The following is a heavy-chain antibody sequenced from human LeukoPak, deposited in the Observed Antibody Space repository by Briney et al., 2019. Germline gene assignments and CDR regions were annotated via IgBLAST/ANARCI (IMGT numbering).Heavy chain of an antibody. CDR2: ISYDGSNK. CDR3: AKVEGTSDYFDY. Sequence: GRSLRLSCAASGFTFSSYGMHWVRQAPGKGLEWVAVISYDGSNKYYADSVKGRLTISRDNSKNTLYLQMNSLRAEDTAVYYCAKVEGTSDYFDYWGQGTLVTVSS. J-gene: IGHJ4*02. CDR1: GFTFSSYG. V-gene: IGHV3-30*18. D-gene: IGHD1-1*01.